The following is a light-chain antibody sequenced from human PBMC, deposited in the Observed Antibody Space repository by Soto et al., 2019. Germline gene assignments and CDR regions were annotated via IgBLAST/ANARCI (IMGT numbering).Light chain of an antibody. CDR3: QHYVNWPLT. Sequence: VLTQSPGTLSLSPGERATLSCRATLRLSSSYLAWYQQNPGQAPRLLIYGAYRRATGTPDRISGSRSGAEFTLTISSLQSEDFAVYYCQHYVNWPLTFGGGTRLEIK. CDR1: LRLSSSY. V-gene: IGKV3-20*01. J-gene: IGKJ5*01. CDR2: GAY.